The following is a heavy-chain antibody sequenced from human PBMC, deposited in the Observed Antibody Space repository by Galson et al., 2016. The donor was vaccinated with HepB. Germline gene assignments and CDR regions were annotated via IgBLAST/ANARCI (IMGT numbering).Heavy chain of an antibody. CDR1: GFTFSFYD. V-gene: IGHV3-13*01. D-gene: IGHD3-10*01. J-gene: IGHJ6*04. CDR3: AREKSLWTTRCNYCLDD. CDR2: ICTAAGDT. Sequence: SLRLSCAASGFTFSFYDMHWVRQAPGKGLEWISAICTAAGDTYYATSVTGRFTISRDNAKNSLCLHMSSLRAGDTAVYYCAREKSLWTTRCNYCLDDWGKGTPVTVSA.